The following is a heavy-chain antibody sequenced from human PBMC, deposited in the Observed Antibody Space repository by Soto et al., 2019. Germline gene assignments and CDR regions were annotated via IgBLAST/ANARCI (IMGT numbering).Heavy chain of an antibody. CDR1: GYTFTSYD. CDR2: IIPIFGTA. CDR3: ASHKV. J-gene: IGHJ4*02. Sequence: GASVKVSCKASGYTFTSYDINWVRQATGRGLEWMGGIIPIFGTANYAQKFQGRVTITADESTSTAYMELSSLRSEDTAVYYCASHKVWGQGTLVTVSS. V-gene: IGHV1-69*13.